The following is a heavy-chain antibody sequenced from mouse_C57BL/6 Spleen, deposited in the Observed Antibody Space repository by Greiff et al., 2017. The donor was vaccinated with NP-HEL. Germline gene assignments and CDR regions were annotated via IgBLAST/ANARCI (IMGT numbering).Heavy chain of an antibody. CDR3: ARQDYYYEGFAY. Sequence: EVKVVESGGGLVKPGGSLKLSCAASGFTFSDYGMHWVRQAPEKGLEWVAYISSGSSTIYYADTVKGRFTISRDNAKNTLFLQMTSLRSEDTAMYYCARQDYYYEGFAYWGQGTLVTVSA. CDR1: GFTFSDYG. J-gene: IGHJ3*01. D-gene: IGHD1-1*01. V-gene: IGHV5-17*01. CDR2: ISSGSSTI.